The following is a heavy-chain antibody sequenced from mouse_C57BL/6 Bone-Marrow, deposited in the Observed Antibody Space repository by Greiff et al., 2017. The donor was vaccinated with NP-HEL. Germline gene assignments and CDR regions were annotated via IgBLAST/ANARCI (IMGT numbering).Heavy chain of an antibody. V-gene: IGHV1-81*01. J-gene: IGHJ4*01. CDR3: ARGRLRRGMDY. CDR1: GYTFTSYG. CDR2: IYPRSGNT. D-gene: IGHD2-4*01. Sequence: VQLQESGAELARPGASVKLSCKASGYTFTSYGISWVKQRTGQGLEWIGEIYPRSGNTYYNEKFKGKATLTADKSSSTAYMELRSLTSEDSAVYFCARGRLRRGMDYWGQGTSVTVSS.